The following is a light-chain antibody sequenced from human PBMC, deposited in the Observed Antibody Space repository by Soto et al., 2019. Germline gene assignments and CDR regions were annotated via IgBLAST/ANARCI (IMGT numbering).Light chain of an antibody. CDR3: QQYGSSPPT. CDR2: GAS. J-gene: IGKJ1*01. Sequence: EIVLTQSPRTLSLYPRERATLSCRASQSVSSSYLAWYQQKPGQAPRLLIYGASSRATGIPDRFSGSGSGTDFTLTISRLEPEDFAVYYCQQYGSSPPTFGQGTKVDIK. CDR1: QSVSSSY. V-gene: IGKV3-20*01.